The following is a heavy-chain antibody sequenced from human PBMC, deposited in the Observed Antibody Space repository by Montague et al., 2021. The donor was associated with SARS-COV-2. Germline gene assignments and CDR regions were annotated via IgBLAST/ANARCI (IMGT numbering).Heavy chain of an antibody. CDR1: GFTFNNYA. V-gene: IGHV3-23*03. J-gene: IGHJ4*02. CDR3: AKDPVPVAGRYFDY. D-gene: IGHD6-19*01. Sequence: SLRLSCAASGFTFNNYAMNWVRQAPGKGLEWVSVIASGGRSTFYADSVKGRFTISRDNSKDTLYLQMHSLRPEDTAIYYCAKDPVPVAGRYFDYWGQGTLVTVSS. CDR2: IASGGRST.